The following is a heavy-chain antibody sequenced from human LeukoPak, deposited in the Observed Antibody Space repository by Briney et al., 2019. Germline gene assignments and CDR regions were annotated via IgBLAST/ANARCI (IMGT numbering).Heavy chain of an antibody. D-gene: IGHD3-22*01. CDR2: IRSKVNNYAT. V-gene: IGHV3-73*01. CDR3: ARDSNYYDSSGYYSYFDY. CDR1: GFTFSGSA. J-gene: IGHJ4*02. Sequence: GGSLRLSCAASGFTFSGSAMHWVRQASGKGLEWVGRIRSKVNNYATAYAASVKDRFTISRDNAKNSLYLQMNSLRAEDTAVYYCARDSNYYDSSGYYSYFDYWGQGTLVTVSS.